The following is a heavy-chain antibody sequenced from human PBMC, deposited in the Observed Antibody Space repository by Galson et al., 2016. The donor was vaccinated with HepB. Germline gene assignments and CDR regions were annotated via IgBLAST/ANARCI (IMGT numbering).Heavy chain of an antibody. J-gene: IGHJ4*02. CDR2: ISSSSTYI. CDR3: AKEDDSTPRFYFDS. D-gene: IGHD3-9*01. CDR1: GFTFSGYT. V-gene: IGHV3-21*01. Sequence: SLRLSCAASGFTFSGYTMNWVRQAPGKGLEWVSSISSSSTYIYYADSMKGRFTISRDNAKNSLYLQINSRRAEDTAVYYCAKEDDSTPRFYFDSWGQGTLVTVSS.